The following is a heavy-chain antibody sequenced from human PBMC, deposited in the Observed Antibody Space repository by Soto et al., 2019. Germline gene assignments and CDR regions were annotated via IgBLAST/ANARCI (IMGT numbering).Heavy chain of an antibody. CDR1: GYTFTDYW. CDR3: ASQKTVIRGPLSSNWFEP. V-gene: IGHV5-51*01. CDR2: IYPGDSDT. J-gene: IGHJ5*02. D-gene: IGHD1-1*01. Sequence: PGESLQISCKGYGYTFTDYWIGCVRQMPGKGLELIGLIYPGDSDTRYSPSFQGRVTISADKSISTAFLQWSSLRASDTAMYYCASQKTVIRGPLSSNWFEPWGQGTLVTVSS.